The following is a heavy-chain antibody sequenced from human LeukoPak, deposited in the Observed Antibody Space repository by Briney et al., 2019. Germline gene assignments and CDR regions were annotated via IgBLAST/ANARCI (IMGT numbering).Heavy chain of an antibody. Sequence: SETLSLTCTVSGGSISSSSYYWGWIRQPPGKGLEWIGSIYYSGSTYYNPSLKSRVTISVDTSKNQFSLKLSSVTAADTAVYYCARHYLTWGQLVTYNFDYWGQGTLVTVSS. CDR2: IYYSGST. CDR3: ARHYLTWGQLVTYNFDY. D-gene: IGHD6-13*01. V-gene: IGHV4-39*01. J-gene: IGHJ4*02. CDR1: GGSISSSSYY.